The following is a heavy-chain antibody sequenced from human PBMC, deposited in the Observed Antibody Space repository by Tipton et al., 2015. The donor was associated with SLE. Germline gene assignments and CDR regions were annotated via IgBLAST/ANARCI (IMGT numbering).Heavy chain of an antibody. J-gene: IGHJ4*02. Sequence: TLSLTCTVSGGSISGSNYYWGWIRQPPGKGLEWIASISYSGSTYYNPSLASRVTISVDTSKNQVSLKLNSVTAADTAVYYCARGASLPADLAYWGQGTLVTVSS. D-gene: IGHD2-2*01. CDR2: ISYSGST. CDR3: ARGASLPADLAY. CDR1: GGSISGSNYY. V-gene: IGHV4-39*07.